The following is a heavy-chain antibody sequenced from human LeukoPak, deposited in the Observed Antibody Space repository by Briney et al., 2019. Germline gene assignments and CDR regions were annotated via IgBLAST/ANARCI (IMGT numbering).Heavy chain of an antibody. CDR1: GGSISSYY. D-gene: IGHD1-26*01. J-gene: IGHJ4*02. CDR2: IYTSGST. Sequence: PSETLSLTCTVSGGSISSYYWSWIRQPAGKGLEWIGRIYTSGSTNYNPSLKSRVTMSVDTSKNQFSLKLSSVTAADTAVYYCARFRWELPEGYFDYWGQGTLVTVSS. CDR3: ARFRWELPEGYFDY. V-gene: IGHV4-4*07.